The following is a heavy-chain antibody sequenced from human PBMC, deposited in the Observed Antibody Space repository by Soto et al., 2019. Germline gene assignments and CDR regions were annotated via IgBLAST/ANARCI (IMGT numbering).Heavy chain of an antibody. CDR2: IIPILGIA. J-gene: IGHJ5*02. CDR3: ARGPPNYDILTGDNWFDP. Sequence: QVQLVQSGAEVKKPGSSVKVSCKASGGTFSSYTISWVRQAPGQGLEWMGRIIPILGIANYAQKFQGRVTITADKXTXTXXMELSSLRSEDTAVYYCARGPPNYDILTGDNWFDPWGQGTLVTVSS. V-gene: IGHV1-69*02. D-gene: IGHD3-9*01. CDR1: GGTFSSYT.